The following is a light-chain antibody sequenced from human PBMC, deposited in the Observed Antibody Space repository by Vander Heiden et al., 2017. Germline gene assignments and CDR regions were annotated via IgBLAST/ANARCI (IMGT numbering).Light chain of an antibody. CDR3: HKYKSYWT. CDR1: QSISSC. Sequence: DIQMTNSPSTLSPSVGDRFTFPSRAVQSISSCLTCYQRKPGKAPKPLIYDASGLERGVSSRFSGSGYGTEFTRTMSSVQPDDFATYYCHKYKSYWTFGQGTKVEIK. V-gene: IGKV1-5*01. J-gene: IGKJ1*01. CDR2: DAS.